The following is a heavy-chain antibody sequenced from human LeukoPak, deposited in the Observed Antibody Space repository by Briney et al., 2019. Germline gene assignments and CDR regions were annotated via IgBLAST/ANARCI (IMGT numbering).Heavy chain of an antibody. D-gene: IGHD3-10*01. CDR2: ISYGGDIE. V-gene: IGHV3-30*18. Sequence: GGSLRLSCAASGFTFSSYGMHWVRQAPGKGLEWVALISYGGDIEYYADSVKGRFTISRDNSKNTLYLEMNSLRPEDTAVYYCAKVRWFGELSTPDAFDIWGQGTMVTVSS. CDR3: AKVRWFGELSTPDAFDI. J-gene: IGHJ3*02. CDR1: GFTFSSYG.